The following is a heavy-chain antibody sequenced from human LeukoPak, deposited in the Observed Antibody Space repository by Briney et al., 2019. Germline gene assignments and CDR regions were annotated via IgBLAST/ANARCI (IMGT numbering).Heavy chain of an antibody. D-gene: IGHD3-22*01. J-gene: IGHJ4*02. CDR1: GFTFSSYG. CDR3: AKDRLYYYDSSPGICDY. Sequence: GGSLRLSSAASGFTFSSYGMHWVRQAQGKGLEWVAFIRNDGSNKYYADSVKGRSTISRDNSKNTLYLQMNSLRAEDTAVYYCAKDRLYYYDSSPGICDYWGQGTLVTVSS. CDR2: IRNDGSNK. V-gene: IGHV3-30*02.